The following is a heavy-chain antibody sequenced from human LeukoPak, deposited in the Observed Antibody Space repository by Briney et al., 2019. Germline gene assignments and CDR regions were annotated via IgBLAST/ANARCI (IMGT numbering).Heavy chain of an antibody. Sequence: ASVKVSCKASGYTFTGYYMHWVRQAPGQGLEWMGWINPNSGGTNYAQKFQGRVTMTRDTSISTAYMGLSRLRSDDTAVYYCARDRGGSYSAFDIWGQGTMVTVSS. CDR1: GYTFTGYY. CDR2: INPNSGGT. D-gene: IGHD1-26*01. CDR3: ARDRGGSYSAFDI. V-gene: IGHV1-2*02. J-gene: IGHJ3*02.